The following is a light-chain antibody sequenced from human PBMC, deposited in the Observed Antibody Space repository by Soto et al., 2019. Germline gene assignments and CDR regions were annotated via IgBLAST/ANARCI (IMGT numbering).Light chain of an antibody. CDR3: QQANSFPLT. CDR1: QGISRW. J-gene: IGKJ4*01. Sequence: EIQMTHSPYSVSASVGERVTITCRGSQGISRWLAWYQQKPGKAAKLLIYAASSLQSGVPSSFRGSGSGTHFIPTFRSQQPEEFATYYKQQANSFPLTFGQGTRVEIK. V-gene: IGKV1-12*01. CDR2: AAS.